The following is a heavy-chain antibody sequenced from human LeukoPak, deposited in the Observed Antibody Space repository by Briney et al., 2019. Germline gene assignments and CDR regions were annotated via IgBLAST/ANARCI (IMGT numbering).Heavy chain of an antibody. D-gene: IGHD3-22*01. CDR3: SRQVVGNDY. CDR1: GESSFSSYY. J-gene: IGHJ4*02. V-gene: IGHV4-34*01. CDR2: INHSGYT. Sequence: PSETLSLTCAVYGESSFSSYYWSWTRQTPGGALEWIGEINHSGYTNYNPSLKSRVTLSIDTSKNQFSLRLNSVTAADTAVYYCSRQVVGNDYWGKGTLVTVSP.